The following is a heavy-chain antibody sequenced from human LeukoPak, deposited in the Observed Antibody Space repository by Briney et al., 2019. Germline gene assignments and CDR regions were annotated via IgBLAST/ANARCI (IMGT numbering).Heavy chain of an antibody. CDR2: ISWNSGSI. CDR3: ASGFNMGV. J-gene: IGHJ6*04. Sequence: GGSLRLSCATSGFTFTTFWMHWVRQAPGKGLEWVSGISWNSGSIGYADSVKGRFTISRDNAKNTLYLQTNSLRAEDTAVYYCASGFNMGVWGKGTTVTVSS. D-gene: IGHD3-3*01. V-gene: IGHV3-74*01. CDR1: GFTFTTFW.